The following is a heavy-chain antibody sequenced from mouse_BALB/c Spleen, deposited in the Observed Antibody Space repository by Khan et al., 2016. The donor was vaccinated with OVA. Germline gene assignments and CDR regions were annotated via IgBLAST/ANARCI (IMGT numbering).Heavy chain of an antibody. V-gene: IGHV5-6-5*01. CDR3: AREGTTAPFAY. CDR2: ISSGGST. Sequence: EVELVESGGGLVKPGGSLKLSCAASGFTFSSYAMSWVRQTPEKRLEWVASISSGGSTYYPDSVTGRFTISRDNARNILYLQMSSLRSEDTAMYYCAREGTTAPFAYWGQGTLVTVSA. CDR1: GFTFSSYA. J-gene: IGHJ3*01. D-gene: IGHD1-2*01.